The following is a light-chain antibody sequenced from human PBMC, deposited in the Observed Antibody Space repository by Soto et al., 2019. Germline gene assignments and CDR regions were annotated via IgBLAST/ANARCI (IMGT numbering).Light chain of an antibody. CDR3: QYYGASPRIA. CDR2: CPS. CDR1: QTVDSSQ. J-gene: IGKJ5*01. V-gene: IGKV3-20*01. Sequence: EVVLTQSPCTLSLSPGERATLSCRASQTVDSSQFACYQQKPGPAPILLIYCPSTRATGIPARFSGSGSGQEFTLTISRLEPEDFAVYSCQYYGASPRIAFGPGTRLVIK.